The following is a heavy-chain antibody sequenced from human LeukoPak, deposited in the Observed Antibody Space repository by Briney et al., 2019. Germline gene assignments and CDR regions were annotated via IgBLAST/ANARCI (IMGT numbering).Heavy chain of an antibody. CDR2: INPNSGGT. D-gene: IGHD6-6*01. CDR1: GYTFTGYY. V-gene: IGHV1-2*06. CDR3: ARCNAWMSSSGVSYYFDY. Sequence: ASVKVSCKASGYTFTGYYMHWVRQAPGQGLEWMGRINPNSGGTNYAQKFQGRVTMTRDTSISTAYMELSRLRSDDTAVYYCARCNAWMSSSGVSYYFDYWGQGTLVTVSS. J-gene: IGHJ4*02.